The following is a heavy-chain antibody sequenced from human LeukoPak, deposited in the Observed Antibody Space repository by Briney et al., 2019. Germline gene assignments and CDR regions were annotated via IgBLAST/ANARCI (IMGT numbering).Heavy chain of an antibody. Sequence: ASVKVSCKASGYTFTSYYMHWVRQAPGQGLEWMGIINPSGGSTSYAQKFQGRVTMTRDTSISTAYMGLTRLRSDDTAVYYCARGYYDSSAYYSADYWGQGTLVTVSS. CDR2: INPSGGST. CDR3: ARGYYDSSAYYSADY. D-gene: IGHD3-22*01. CDR1: GYTFTSYY. V-gene: IGHV1-46*01. J-gene: IGHJ4*02.